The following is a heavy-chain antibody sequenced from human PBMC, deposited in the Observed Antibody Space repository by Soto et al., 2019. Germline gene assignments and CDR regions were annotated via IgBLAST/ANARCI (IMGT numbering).Heavy chain of an antibody. CDR2: IKSKTDGGTT. V-gene: IGHV3-15*07. CDR1: GFTFSNAW. D-gene: IGHD1-7*01. Sequence: EVQLVESGGGLVKPGGSLRLSCAASGFTFSNAWMNWVRQAPGKGLEWVGRIKSKTDGGTTDYAAPVKGRFTISRDDSKNTLYLQMNSLKTEDTAVYYCTTRTGTTRHGLKRDYYYYGMDVWGQGTTVTVSS. CDR3: TTRTGTTRHGLKRDYYYYGMDV. J-gene: IGHJ6*02.